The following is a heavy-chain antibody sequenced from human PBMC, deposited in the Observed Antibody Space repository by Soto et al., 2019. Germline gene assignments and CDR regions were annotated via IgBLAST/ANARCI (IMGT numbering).Heavy chain of an antibody. CDR3: ARELTKIVATSGYNWFDT. Sequence: ASVKVSCKASGYTFTGYYMHWVRQAPGQGLEWMGWINPNSGGTNYAQKFQGRVTMTRDTSISTAYMELSRLRSDDTAVYYCARELTKIVATSGYNWFDTWGQVTLVTVSS. J-gene: IGHJ5*02. V-gene: IGHV1-2*02. CDR2: INPNSGGT. D-gene: IGHD5-12*01. CDR1: GYTFTGYY.